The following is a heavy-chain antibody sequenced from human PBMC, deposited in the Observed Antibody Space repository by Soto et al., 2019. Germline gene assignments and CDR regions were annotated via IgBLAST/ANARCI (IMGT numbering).Heavy chain of an antibody. CDR1: GFSIGDYW. CDR3: ARTVVVVVPDNFDH. V-gene: IGHV3-7*01. J-gene: IGHJ4*02. D-gene: IGHD2-2*01. CDR2: IKQDGSEK. Sequence: GGSLRLSCAASGFSIGDYWMSWVRQAPGKGLEWVANIKQDGSEKYYVDSVKGRFTISKDSAKNSLYLQMNSLRGEDTAVYYCARTVVVVVPDNFDHWGQGTLVTAPQ.